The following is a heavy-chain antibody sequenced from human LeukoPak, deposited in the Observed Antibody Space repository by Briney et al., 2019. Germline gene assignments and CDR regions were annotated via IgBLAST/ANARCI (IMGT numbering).Heavy chain of an antibody. V-gene: IGHV1-69*05. D-gene: IGHD6-19*01. CDR1: GGTFSSYA. CDR2: IIPIFGTA. J-gene: IGHJ4*02. CDR3: ARVYHLAVAGTGDPHFDY. Sequence: RASVKVSCKASGGTFSSYAISWVRQAPGQGLEWMGGIIPIFGTANYAQNFQGRVTITTDESTSTAYMELSSLRSGDTAVYYCARVYHLAVAGTGDPHFDYWGQGTLVTVSS.